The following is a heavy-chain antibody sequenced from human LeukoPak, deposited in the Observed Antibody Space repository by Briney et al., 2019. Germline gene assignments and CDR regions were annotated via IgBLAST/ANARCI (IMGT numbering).Heavy chain of an antibody. V-gene: IGHV3-74*01. CDR1: GFTFSSYW. J-gene: IGHJ4*02. CDR3: AREGRVSGYDFDC. CDR2: INSDGSST. D-gene: IGHD5-12*01. Sequence: GGSLRLSCAASGFTFSSYWMHWVRQAPGKGLVWVSRINSDGSSTSYADSVKGRFTISRDNAKNTLYVQMNSLRAEDTAVYYCAREGRVSGYDFDCWGQGTLVTVSS.